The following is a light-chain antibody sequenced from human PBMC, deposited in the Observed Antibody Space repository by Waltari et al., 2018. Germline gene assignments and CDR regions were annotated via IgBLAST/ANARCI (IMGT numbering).Light chain of an antibody. V-gene: IGKV3-20*01. CDR1: QSFSSSQ. CDR3: QQYGSSSFT. J-gene: IGKJ3*01. Sequence: CRASQSFSSSQFAWYQQKPGQAPRVLIYGASSRATGIPDRFSGSGSGTDFTLTISRLEPEDFAVYYCQQYGSSSFTFGPGTKVDIK. CDR2: GAS.